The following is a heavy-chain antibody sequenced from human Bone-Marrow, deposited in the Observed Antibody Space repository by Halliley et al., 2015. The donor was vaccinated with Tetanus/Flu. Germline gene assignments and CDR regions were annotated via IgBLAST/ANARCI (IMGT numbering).Heavy chain of an antibody. D-gene: IGHD5-18*01. V-gene: IGHV3-74*01. CDR2: INSDGSST. J-gene: IGHJ4*02. CDR1: GFTFSSYW. CDR3: ARDGDTAMVPTFDC. Sequence: SLRLSCAVSGFTFSSYWMHWVRQAPGKGLVWISHINSDGSSTNYADSVKGRFSISRDNAKNTLYLQVNNLRAEDTAVYYCARDGDTAMVPTFDCWGQGTLVTVSS.